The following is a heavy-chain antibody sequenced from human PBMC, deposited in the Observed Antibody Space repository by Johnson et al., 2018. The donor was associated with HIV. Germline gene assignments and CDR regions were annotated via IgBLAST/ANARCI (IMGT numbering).Heavy chain of an antibody. CDR1: GFTFDDYA. J-gene: IGHJ3*02. Sequence: VQLVESGGGLVQPGRSVRLSCAASGFTFDDYAMHWVRQAPGKGLEWVSGISWNSGSIGYADSVKGRFTISRDNAKNSLYLQMNSLRAEDTALYYCAKGVGRIGGALDIWGQGTMVTVSS. CDR3: AKGVGRIGGALDI. CDR2: ISWNSGSI. D-gene: IGHD3-10*01. V-gene: IGHV3-9*01.